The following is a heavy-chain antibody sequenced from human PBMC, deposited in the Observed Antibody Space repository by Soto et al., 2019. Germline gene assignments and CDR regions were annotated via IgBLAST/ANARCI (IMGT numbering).Heavy chain of an antibody. CDR2: IYWDDDQ. CDR3: AHMRAAKFDY. V-gene: IGHV2-5*02. Sequence: QITLKESGPTLVKPTQTLTLTCNVSGVSLSTGGVGVGWIRQPPGKALEWLALIYWDDDQRSSPSLKSRLTSPKDTSKNQVVLTMTNMAPEDTATYYCAHMRAAKFDYWGQGTLVTVSS. CDR1: GVSLSTGGVG. J-gene: IGHJ4*02. D-gene: IGHD2-15*01.